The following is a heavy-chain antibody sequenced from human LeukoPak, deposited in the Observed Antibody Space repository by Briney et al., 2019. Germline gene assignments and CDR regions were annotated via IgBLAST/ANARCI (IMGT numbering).Heavy chain of an antibody. CDR3: ARVQVSRPANWFDP. V-gene: IGHV1-2*02. J-gene: IGHJ5*02. CDR1: GYTFTCYY. Sequence: GGSAKVSCKASGYTFTCYYMHWVRQAPGQGLEWMGWINPNSGGTNYAQKFQGRVTMTRDTSISTAYMELSRLRSDDTAVYYCARVQVSRPANWFDPWGQGTLVTVSS. D-gene: IGHD4-11*01. CDR2: INPNSGGT.